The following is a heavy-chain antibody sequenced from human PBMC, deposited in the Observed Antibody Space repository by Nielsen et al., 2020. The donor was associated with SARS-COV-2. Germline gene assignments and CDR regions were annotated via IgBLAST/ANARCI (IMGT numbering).Heavy chain of an antibody. CDR1: GFTVSSNY. V-gene: IGHV3-53*01. CDR2: IYSGGST. D-gene: IGHD6-13*01. CDR3: AKGSYSSSWNEGAFDI. Sequence: GGSLRLSCAASGFTVSSNYMSWVRQAPGKGLEWVSVIYSGGSTYYADSVKGRFTISRDNSKNTLYLQMNSLRAEDTAVYYCAKGSYSSSWNEGAFDIWGQGTMVTVSS. J-gene: IGHJ3*02.